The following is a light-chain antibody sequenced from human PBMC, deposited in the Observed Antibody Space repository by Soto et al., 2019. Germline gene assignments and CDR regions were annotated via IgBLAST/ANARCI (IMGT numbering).Light chain of an antibody. J-gene: IGKJ4*01. CDR3: QQYGSSPLT. Sequence: EIVLTQSPGTLSLSPGERATLSCRASQSVSSSYLAWYQQKPGQAPRLLIYGASSRATGIPDRFSGRGYGTDFTLTISRLEPEDCAVYYCQQYGSSPLTFGGGTKVEIK. CDR1: QSVSSSY. V-gene: IGKV3-20*01. CDR2: GAS.